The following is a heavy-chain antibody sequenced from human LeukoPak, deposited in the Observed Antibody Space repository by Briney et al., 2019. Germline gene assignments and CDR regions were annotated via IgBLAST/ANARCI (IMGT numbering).Heavy chain of an antibody. CDR1: GFMFSRLG. CDR2: IWHDGSVE. V-gene: IGHV3-33*06. CDR3: AKEGDQFRGYLDA. Sequence: GRSLRLSCTASGFMFSRLGMQWVRQAPGEGLEWVTMIWHDGSVEEYADSVKGRFTISRDNSQNTLYLQMNSLRDDDTAVYYCAKEGDQFRGYLDAWGKGTTVTVSS. D-gene: IGHD3-16*01. J-gene: IGHJ6*03.